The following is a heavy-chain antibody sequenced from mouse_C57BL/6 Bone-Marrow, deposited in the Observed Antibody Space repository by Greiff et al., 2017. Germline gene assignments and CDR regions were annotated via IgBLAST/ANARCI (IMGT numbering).Heavy chain of an antibody. V-gene: IGHV5-6*01. Sequence: VQLQQSGGDLVKPGGSLTLSCAASGFTFSSYGMSWVRQTPDKRLEWVATISSGGSYTYSPDSVKGRFTISRDNAKNTLYLQMSSLKSEDTAMYYCARHRAPYFDYWGQGTTLTVSS. CDR2: ISSGGSYT. J-gene: IGHJ2*01. CDR3: ARHRAPYFDY. CDR1: GFTFSSYG. D-gene: IGHD3-3*01.